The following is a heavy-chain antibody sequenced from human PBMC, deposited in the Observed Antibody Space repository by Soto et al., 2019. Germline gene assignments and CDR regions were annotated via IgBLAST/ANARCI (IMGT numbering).Heavy chain of an antibody. CDR3: ASCVSYYRLYARCFVS. CDR1: GETIRRCYY. CDR2: IYTSGST. D-gene: IGHD1-26*01. J-gene: IGHJ5*01. Sequence: SENLPHTNAASGETIRRCYYWAWSRQPAEKGLEWIGRIYTSGSTNYNPSLKSRVTMSVDTSKNQFSLKLSSVTAADTAGYYWASCVSYYRLYARCFVSWGQRTLVTV. V-gene: IGHV4-4*07.